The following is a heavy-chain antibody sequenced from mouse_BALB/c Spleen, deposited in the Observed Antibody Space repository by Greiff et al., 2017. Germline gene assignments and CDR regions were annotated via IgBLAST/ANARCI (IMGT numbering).Heavy chain of an antibody. V-gene: IGHV1-66*01. D-gene: IGHD1-1*01. CDR3: ARDYGSRDDY. CDR2: IFPGSGNT. J-gene: IGHJ2*01. Sequence: VQLQQSGPELVKPGASVKISCKASGYSFTSYYIHWVKQRPGQGLEWIGWIFPGSGNTKYNEKFKGKATLTADTSSSTAYMQLSSLTSEDSAVYFCARDYGSRDDYWGQGTTLTVSS. CDR1: GYSFTSYY.